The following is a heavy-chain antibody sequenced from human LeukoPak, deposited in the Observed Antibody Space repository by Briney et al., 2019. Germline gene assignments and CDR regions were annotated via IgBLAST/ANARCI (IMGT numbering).Heavy chain of an antibody. Sequence: ASVKVSCKASGYTFTTDYMHWVRQAPGQGLEWMGWINPNSGGTNYVQKFQGRVTMTRDTSISTAYMELSRLRSDDTAVYYCARAFYDSSGYLPPFDYWGQGTLVTVSS. J-gene: IGHJ4*02. CDR1: GYTFTTDY. D-gene: IGHD3-22*01. CDR3: ARAFYDSSGYLPPFDY. V-gene: IGHV1-2*02. CDR2: INPNSGGT.